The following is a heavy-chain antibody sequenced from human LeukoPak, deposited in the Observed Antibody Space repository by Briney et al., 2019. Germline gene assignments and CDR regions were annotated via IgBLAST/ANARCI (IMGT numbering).Heavy chain of an antibody. CDR1: GGSISSYY. Sequence: SETLSLTCTVSGGSISSYYSSWVRQPAGKGLEWVGRIYTSGSTNYNPSPKSRVTMSVDTSKNQFSLKLSSVPAADTGVYYCARDPLNCSGGSCYWGRGTLVTVSS. CDR3: ARDPLNCSGGSCY. J-gene: IGHJ4*02. V-gene: IGHV4-4*07. D-gene: IGHD2-15*01. CDR2: IYTSGST.